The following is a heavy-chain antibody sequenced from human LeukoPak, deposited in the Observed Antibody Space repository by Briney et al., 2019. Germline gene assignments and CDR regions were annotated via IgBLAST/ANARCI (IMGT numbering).Heavy chain of an antibody. D-gene: IGHD3-22*01. Sequence: PAPSVNLSCKTSGYTFTVKFLHWLRHAPGQGLEWVADIEPNSGGAVYGQNFRGWVTVTRDTSVSTAYMELSRLRSDDTAVYYCAVENFYDRSGYSKAFDYWGQGTLVTVSS. CDR3: AVENFYDRSGYSKAFDY. V-gene: IGHV1-2*04. CDR2: IEPNSGGA. J-gene: IGHJ4*02. CDR1: GYTFTVKF.